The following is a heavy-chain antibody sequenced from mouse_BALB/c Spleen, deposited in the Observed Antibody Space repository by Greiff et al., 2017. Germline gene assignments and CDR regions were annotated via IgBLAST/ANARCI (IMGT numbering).Heavy chain of an antibody. D-gene: IGHD2-4*01. CDR2: INPSNGGT. V-gene: IGHV1-53*01. Sequence: QVQLQQSGAELVKPGASVKLSCTASGFTFTSYYMHWVKQRPGQGLEWIGEINPSNGGTNYNEKFKSKATLTVDKSSSTAYMQLSSLTSEDSAVYYCTRRYDYAGFAYWGQGTLVTVSA. J-gene: IGHJ3*01. CDR1: GFTFTSYY. CDR3: TRRYDYAGFAY.